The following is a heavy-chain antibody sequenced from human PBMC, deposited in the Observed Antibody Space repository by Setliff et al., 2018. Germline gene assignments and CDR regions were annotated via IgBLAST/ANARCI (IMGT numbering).Heavy chain of an antibody. D-gene: IGHD7-27*01. V-gene: IGHV3-53*01. CDR3: ARAWGYYYGMDV. CDR2: IYSGGST. CDR1: GFTVSSNY. J-gene: IGHJ6*02. Sequence: PGESLKISCAASGFTVSSNYMSWVRQAPGKGLEWVSVIYSGGSTYYADSVKGRFTISRDNSKNTLYLQMNSLRAEDTAVYYCARAWGYYYGMDVWGQGTTVTVSS.